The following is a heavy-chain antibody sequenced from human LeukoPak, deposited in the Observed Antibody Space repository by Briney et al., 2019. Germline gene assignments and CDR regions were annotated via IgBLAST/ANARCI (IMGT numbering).Heavy chain of an antibody. V-gene: IGHV3-23*01. CDR3: AKFGATYSSSDYFDY. CDR1: GFTFSSYA. D-gene: IGHD6-6*01. Sequence: TGGSLRLSCAASGFTFSSYAMSWVRQAPGKGLEWVSAISGSGGSTYYADSVKGRFTISRDNSKNTLYLQMNSLRAEDTAVYYCAKFGATYSSSDYFDYWGQGTLVTVSS. J-gene: IGHJ4*02. CDR2: ISGSGGST.